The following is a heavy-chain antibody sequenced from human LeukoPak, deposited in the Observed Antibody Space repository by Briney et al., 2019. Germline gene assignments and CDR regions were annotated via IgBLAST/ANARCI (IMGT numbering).Heavy chain of an antibody. CDR3: ARSNWNDGDYYYMDV. Sequence: ASVKVSCKASGYTFTGYYMHWVRQAPGQGLEWMGWINPNSGGTNYAQKFQGRVTTTRDTSISTAYMELSRLRSDDTAVYYCARSNWNDGDYYYMDVWGKGTTVTVSS. D-gene: IGHD1-1*01. CDR2: INPNSGGT. J-gene: IGHJ6*03. CDR1: GYTFTGYY. V-gene: IGHV1-2*02.